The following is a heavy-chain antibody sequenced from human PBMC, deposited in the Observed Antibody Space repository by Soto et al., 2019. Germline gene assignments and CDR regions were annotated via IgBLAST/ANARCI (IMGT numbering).Heavy chain of an antibody. CDR1: GGSISSGGYS. Sequence: SETLSLTCAVSGGSISSGGYSWSWIRQPPGKGLEWIGYNYYGGTTSYNPSLKSRVTISLETSKSRISLRLSSVTAADTAIYYCARLGAHYQSLDSWGPGTLVPVSS. CDR2: NYYGGTT. V-gene: IGHV4-61*08. D-gene: IGHD2-2*01. CDR3: ARLGAHYQSLDS. J-gene: IGHJ5*01.